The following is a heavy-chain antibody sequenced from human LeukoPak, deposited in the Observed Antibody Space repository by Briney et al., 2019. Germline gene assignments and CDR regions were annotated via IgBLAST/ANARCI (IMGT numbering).Heavy chain of an antibody. Sequence: GGSLRISCAASGFTFSTYSMNWVRQAPGKGLEWVSSISSSSSYIYYADSVKGRVTISRDNAKNSLYLQMNSLRAEDTAVYYCARGYYDTLTGPDYWGQGTLVTVSS. D-gene: IGHD3-9*01. CDR2: ISSSSSYI. J-gene: IGHJ4*02. CDR1: GFTFSTYS. CDR3: ARGYYDTLTGPDY. V-gene: IGHV3-21*01.